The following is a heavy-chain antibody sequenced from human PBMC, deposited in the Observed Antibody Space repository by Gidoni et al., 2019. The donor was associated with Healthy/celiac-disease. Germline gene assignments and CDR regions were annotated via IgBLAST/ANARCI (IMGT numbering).Heavy chain of an antibody. CDR3: AKHPSGSYSYYFDY. V-gene: IGHV3-23*01. CDR1: RFTFSSYA. Sequence: EVQLLVSGGGLVRPGGSLRLSCAACRFTFSSYAMSWVRQAPGKGLGWVSAISGSGGSTYYAGSVKGRFTISRDNSKNTLYLQMNSLRAEDTAVYYCAKHPSGSYSYYFDYWGQGTLVTVSS. CDR2: ISGSGGST. J-gene: IGHJ4*02. D-gene: IGHD1-26*01.